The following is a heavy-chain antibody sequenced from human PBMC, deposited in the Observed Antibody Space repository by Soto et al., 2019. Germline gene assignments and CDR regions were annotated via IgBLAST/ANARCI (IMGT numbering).Heavy chain of an antibody. CDR3: AREVRAVAGHKIFDY. CDR1: GYTFTGYY. Sequence: GASVKVSCKASGYTFTGYYMHWVRQAPGQGLEWMGWINPNSGGTNYAQKFQGWVTMTRDTSISTAYMELSRLRSDDTAVYYCAREVRAVAGHKIFDYWGKGTLVTVSS. D-gene: IGHD6-19*01. V-gene: IGHV1-2*04. J-gene: IGHJ4*02. CDR2: INPNSGGT.